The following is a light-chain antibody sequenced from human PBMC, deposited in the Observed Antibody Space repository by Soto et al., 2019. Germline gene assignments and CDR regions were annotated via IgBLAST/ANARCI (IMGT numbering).Light chain of an antibody. CDR2: VGS. V-gene: IGKV2-28*01. CDR1: ESLQHVNGNKY. J-gene: IGKJ5*01. CDR3: MQSLQTPRH. Sequence: IVMTQSPLSLPVTPGGRASISCRSIESLQHVNGNKYLDWYVQKAGQSPQLLIYVGSNRAPGVPDRFSGSGSGTDFTLKITRVEAEDVGIYYCMQSLQTPRHFGQGTRLEI.